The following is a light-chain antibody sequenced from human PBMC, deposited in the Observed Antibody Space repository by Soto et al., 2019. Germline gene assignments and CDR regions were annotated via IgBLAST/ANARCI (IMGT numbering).Light chain of an antibody. V-gene: IGLV8-61*01. CDR3: VLYMGGGIWV. J-gene: IGLJ3*02. CDR1: SGSVSSTYY. Sequence: QTVVTQEPSFSVSPGGTVTLTCGLSSGSVSSTYYASWYQQTPGQAPRTLIYSTNTRSSGVPDRFSGSILGNKAALTITGAQADDESDYYCVLYMGGGIWVFGGGTKVTVL. CDR2: STN.